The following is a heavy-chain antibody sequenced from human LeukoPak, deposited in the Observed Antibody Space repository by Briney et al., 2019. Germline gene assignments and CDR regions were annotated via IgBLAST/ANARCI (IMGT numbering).Heavy chain of an antibody. CDR2: INHSGGT. CDR3: AGNYYDSSGPFS. Sequence: SETLSLTCAVYGGSFSGYYWSWIRQPPGKGLEWIGEINHSGGTNYSPSLKSRVTISVDTSKNQFSLKLSSVTAADTAVYYCAGNYYDSSGPFSWSQGTLVTVSS. V-gene: IGHV4-34*01. J-gene: IGHJ4*02. D-gene: IGHD3-22*01. CDR1: GGSFSGYY.